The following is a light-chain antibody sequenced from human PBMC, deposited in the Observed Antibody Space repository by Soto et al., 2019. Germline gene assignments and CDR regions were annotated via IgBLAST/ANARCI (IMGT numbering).Light chain of an antibody. V-gene: IGLV1-40*01. Sequence: QSVLTQPPSVSGAPGQRVTISCTGSSSNIGAGYDVHWYQQLPGTAPKLLIYGNSNRPSGVPDRFSGSKSGTSASLAITGLQAEDEADYYCQSYASSLSGSVFGGGTQQT. J-gene: IGLJ7*01. CDR2: GNS. CDR3: QSYASSLSGSV. CDR1: SSNIGAGYD.